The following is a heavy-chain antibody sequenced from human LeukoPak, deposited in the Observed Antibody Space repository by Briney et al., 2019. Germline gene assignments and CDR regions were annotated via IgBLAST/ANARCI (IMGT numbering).Heavy chain of an antibody. V-gene: IGHV4-61*01. J-gene: IGHJ3*02. Sequence: SQTLSLTCTASGGSIRNDNNHWSRVPQHPGKGLVSIRYIYYSGSTNYTPSLQSRVTISEDTSKNQFSLKLSSVTAEDTAVYYWARHSGSRGGFDIWGEGTMVTVSS. CDR1: GGSIRNDNNH. CDR2: IYYSGST. D-gene: IGHD1-26*01. CDR3: ARHSGSRGGFDI.